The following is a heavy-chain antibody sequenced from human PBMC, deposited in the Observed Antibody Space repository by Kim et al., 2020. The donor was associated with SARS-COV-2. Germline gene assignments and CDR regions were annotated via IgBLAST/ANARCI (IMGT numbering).Heavy chain of an antibody. Sequence: GGSLRLSCSASGFTFRTYAMHWVRQAPGKGLEYVSAISNNGGSTYYTDSVKGRFIISRDNSKNTLYLQMSSLRGEDTAVYYCVRDPGGSYDYYYYGMDVWGQGTTVTVSS. CDR3: VRDPGGSYDYYYYGMDV. V-gene: IGHV3-64D*09. D-gene: IGHD1-26*01. CDR2: ISNNGGST. J-gene: IGHJ6*02. CDR1: GFTFRTYA.